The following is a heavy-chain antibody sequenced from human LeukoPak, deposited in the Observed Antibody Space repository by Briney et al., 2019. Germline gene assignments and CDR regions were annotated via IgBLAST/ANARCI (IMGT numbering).Heavy chain of an antibody. Sequence: PGRSLRLSCAASGFTFSSYGMHWVRQAPGKGLEWVAVISYDGSNKYYADSVKGRFTISRDNSKSTLYLQMNSLKTEDTAVYYCTTDIVVVVAATYFDYWGQGTLVTVSS. V-gene: IGHV3-30*03. D-gene: IGHD2-15*01. J-gene: IGHJ4*02. CDR1: GFTFSSYG. CDR3: TTDIVVVVAATYFDY. CDR2: ISYDGSNK.